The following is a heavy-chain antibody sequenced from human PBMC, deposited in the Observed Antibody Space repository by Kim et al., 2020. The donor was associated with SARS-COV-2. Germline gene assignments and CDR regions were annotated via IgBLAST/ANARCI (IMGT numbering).Heavy chain of an antibody. CDR1: GGTFSSYA. CDR2: IIPIFGTA. D-gene: IGHD3-22*01. J-gene: IGHJ4*02. Sequence: SVNVSCKASGGTFSSYAISWVRQAPGQGLEWMGGIIPIFGTANYAQKFQGRVTITADESTSTAYMELSSLRSEDTAVYYCARDPGFDYYDSSGYHASFDYWGQGTLGTVSS. CDR3: ARDPGFDYYDSSGYHASFDY. V-gene: IGHV1-69*13.